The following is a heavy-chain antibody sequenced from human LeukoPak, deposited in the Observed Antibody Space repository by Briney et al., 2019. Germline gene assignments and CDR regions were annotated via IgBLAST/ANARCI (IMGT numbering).Heavy chain of an antibody. CDR1: GYSISSGYY. V-gene: IGHV4-38-2*02. Sequence: SETLSLTCTVSGYSISSGYYWGWIRQPPGKGLEWIGTIYHSGSTYYNPSLKSRVTISVDASKNQFSLKLTSVTAADTAVYYCARVRGYCSSTICYRYYFDYWGQGTLVTVSS. J-gene: IGHJ4*02. CDR3: ARVRGYCSSTICYRYYFDY. D-gene: IGHD2-2*01. CDR2: IYHSGST.